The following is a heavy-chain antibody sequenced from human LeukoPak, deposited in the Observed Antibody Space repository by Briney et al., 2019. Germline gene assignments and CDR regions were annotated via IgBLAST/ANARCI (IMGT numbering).Heavy chain of an antibody. D-gene: IGHD1-20*01. CDR1: GYTLTELS. CDR3: ATVVNTYNWNWFDP. Sequence: ASVKVSCKVSGYTLTELSMHWVRQAPGKGLEWMGGFDPEDGETIYAQKFQGRVTMTEDTSTDTAYMELSSLRSEDTAVYYCATVVNTYNWNWFDPWGQGTLVTVSS. CDR2: FDPEDGET. V-gene: IGHV1-24*01. J-gene: IGHJ5*02.